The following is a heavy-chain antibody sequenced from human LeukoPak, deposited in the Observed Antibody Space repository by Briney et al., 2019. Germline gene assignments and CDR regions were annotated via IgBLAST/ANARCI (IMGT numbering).Heavy chain of an antibody. CDR1: GGSISTYY. D-gene: IGHD2-15*01. V-gene: IGHV4-59*01. Sequence: SETLSLTCTVSGGSISTYYWNWIRQPPGKGLEWIGHIYQSGSTNYNPYLKSRVTISVDTSKNEFSLKLSSVTAADTAVYFCSRGSYCSGGTCMFDYWGQGTLVTVSS. CDR2: IYQSGST. CDR3: SRGSYCSGGTCMFDY. J-gene: IGHJ4*02.